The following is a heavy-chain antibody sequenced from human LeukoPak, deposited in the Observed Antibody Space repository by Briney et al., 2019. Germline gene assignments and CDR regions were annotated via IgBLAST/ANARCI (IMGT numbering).Heavy chain of an antibody. CDR1: GGSSNFDF. Sequence: PSQTLSLTCAASGGSSNFDFWTWVRQFPGKGLEWIGEIDQSGNTNYNPPLKSRVTMSFDMSNNQFSLKLKSVNAADTAVYFCARGFIAVAGTALNWFDPWGPGTQVTGSS. CDR2: IDQSGNT. D-gene: IGHD6-19*01. J-gene: IGHJ5*02. CDR3: ARGFIAVAGTALNWFDP. V-gene: IGHV4-34*01.